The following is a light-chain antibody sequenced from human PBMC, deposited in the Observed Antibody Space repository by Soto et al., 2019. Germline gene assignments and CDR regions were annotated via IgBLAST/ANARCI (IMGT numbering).Light chain of an antibody. Sequence: AVRMTQSPSSLSASVGNRVTITGGASQDIRNYLGWYQQKPGKAPKTLIYGASSLQSGVPSRFAGSGSGTDFTLTISRLKNEDSASYVRLQEHNYFWTFGQGTKVDIK. V-gene: IGKV1-6*01. CDR3: LQEHNYFWT. CDR1: QDIRNY. J-gene: IGKJ1*01. CDR2: GAS.